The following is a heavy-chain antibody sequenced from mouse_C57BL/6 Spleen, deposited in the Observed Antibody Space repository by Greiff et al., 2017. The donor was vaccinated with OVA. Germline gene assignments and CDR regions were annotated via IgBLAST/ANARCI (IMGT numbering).Heavy chain of an antibody. CDR1: GYTFTDYE. D-gene: IGHD2-1*01. J-gene: IGHJ4*01. V-gene: IGHV1-15*01. CDR2: IDPETGGT. Sequence: QVQLQQSGAELVRPGASVTLSCKASGYTFTDYEMHWVKQTPVHGLEWIGAIDPETGGTAYNQKFKGKAILTADKSSSTAYMELRSLTSEDSAVYYCTRAYGNLPRDAMDYWGQGTSVTVSS. CDR3: TRAYGNLPRDAMDY.